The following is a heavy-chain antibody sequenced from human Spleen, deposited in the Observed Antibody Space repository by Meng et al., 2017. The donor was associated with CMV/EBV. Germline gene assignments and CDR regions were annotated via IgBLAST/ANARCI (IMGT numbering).Heavy chain of an antibody. J-gene: IGHJ4*02. Sequence: SGKGSYKASGYTFTGYGISWVRQATGQGLEWMGWISAYNGDTMYAPKVQGRVTMTTDTSTSTAYMELRGLRSDDTAVYYCARDAGTIAVTGIGDYWGQGTLVTVSS. CDR2: ISAYNGDT. CDR1: GYTFTGYG. V-gene: IGHV1-18*01. D-gene: IGHD1-14*01. CDR3: ARDAGTIAVTGIGDY.